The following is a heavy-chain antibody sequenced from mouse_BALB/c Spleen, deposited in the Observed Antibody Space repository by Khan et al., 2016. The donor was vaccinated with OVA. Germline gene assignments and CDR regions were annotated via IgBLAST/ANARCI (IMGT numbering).Heavy chain of an antibody. V-gene: IGHV1S135*01. CDR1: GYSFTTYY. D-gene: IGHD3-3*01. J-gene: IGHJ3*01. Sequence: EVQLQESGPELMKPGASVNISCKASGYSFTTYYIHWVKQSRGKSLEWIGYIDPFNTGTDYNQKFKGQATLTVDKSSNTAYMHLTSLTSEDSAVYYCARGTFDYWGQGTLVTVSA. CDR3: ARGTFDY. CDR2: IDPFNTGT.